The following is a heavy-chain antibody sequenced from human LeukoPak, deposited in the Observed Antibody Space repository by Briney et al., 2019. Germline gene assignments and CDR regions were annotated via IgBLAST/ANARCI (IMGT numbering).Heavy chain of an antibody. CDR1: GGSISSFY. CDR2: IYTSGTT. J-gene: IGHJ4*02. CDR3: ARHLGGSGYPTPFDY. V-gene: IGHV4-4*07. D-gene: IGHD3-22*01. Sequence: SETLSLTCSVSGGSISSFYCNWMRQPAGKGLEWIGRIYTSGTTTYNPSLKSRVTMSVDTSKNQFSLKLSSVTAADTAVYYCARHLGGSGYPTPFDYWGQGTLVTVSS.